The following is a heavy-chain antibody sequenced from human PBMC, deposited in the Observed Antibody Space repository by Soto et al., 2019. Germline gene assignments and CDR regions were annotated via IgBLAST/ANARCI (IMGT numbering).Heavy chain of an antibody. CDR3: ATVTASYYYYYYGMDV. V-gene: IGHV3-53*02. Sequence: EVQLVETGGGLIQPGGSLRLSCAASGFTVSSNYMSWVRQAPGKGLEWVSVIYSGGSTYYADSVKGRFTISRDNSKNTLYLQMNSLRAEDTAVYYCATVTASYYYYYYGMDVWGQGTTVTVPS. J-gene: IGHJ6*02. CDR1: GFTVSSNY. CDR2: IYSGGST. D-gene: IGHD4-17*01.